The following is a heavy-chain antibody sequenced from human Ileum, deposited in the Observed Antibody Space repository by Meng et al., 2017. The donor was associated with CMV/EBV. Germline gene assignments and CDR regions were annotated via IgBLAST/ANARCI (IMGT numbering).Heavy chain of an antibody. CDR3: ARPAYIDRGGFDY. V-gene: IGHV3-23*01. J-gene: IGHJ4*02. CDR1: GFILATYQ. CDR2: ISPTTGNI. Sequence: CSASGFILATYQIFWVRQSPGKGLEWVSSISPTTGNIYYADSVKGRFTISRDTSENTLYLQMNSLRAADTAIYYCARPAYIDRGGFDYWGQGTLVTVSS. D-gene: IGHD3-16*01.